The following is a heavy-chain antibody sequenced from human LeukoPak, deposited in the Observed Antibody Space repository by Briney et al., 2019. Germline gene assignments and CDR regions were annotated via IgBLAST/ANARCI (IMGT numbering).Heavy chain of an antibody. CDR2: ISSSSSYI. CDR1: GFTFSSYS. D-gene: IGHD3-22*01. Sequence: GGYLRLSCAASGFTFSSYSMNWVRQAPGKGLEWVSSISSSSSYIYYADSVKGQFTISRDNAKNSLYLQMNSLRAEDTAVYYCARERYYDSSGYTAFDIWGQGTMVTVSS. V-gene: IGHV3-21*01. CDR3: ARERYYDSSGYTAFDI. J-gene: IGHJ3*02.